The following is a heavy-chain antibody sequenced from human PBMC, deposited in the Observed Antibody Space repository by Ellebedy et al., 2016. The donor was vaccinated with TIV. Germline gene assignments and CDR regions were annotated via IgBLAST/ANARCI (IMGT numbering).Heavy chain of an antibody. CDR2: MYHSGST. CDR3: ARVGWIAYYREADIGDY. Sequence: SETLSLTCTVSGYSISSGYYWGWIRQPPGKGLEWIGSMYHSGSTYYNPSLKSRVTISVDTSKNQFSLKLSSVTAADTAVYYCARVGWIAYYREADIGDYWGQGTLVTVSS. CDR1: GYSISSGYY. V-gene: IGHV4-38-2*02. J-gene: IGHJ4*02. D-gene: IGHD3-3*01.